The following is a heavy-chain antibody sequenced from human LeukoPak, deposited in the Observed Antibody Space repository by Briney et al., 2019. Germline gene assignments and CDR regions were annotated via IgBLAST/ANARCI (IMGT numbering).Heavy chain of an antibody. V-gene: IGHV4-59*12. CDR3: ARMYNWNYVDY. CDR2: IYHSGST. J-gene: IGHJ4*02. D-gene: IGHD1-20*01. CDR1: GGSIRSYY. Sequence: SETLSLTCSVSGGSIRSYYWSWIRQPPGKGLEWIGYIYHSGSTYYNPSLKSRVTISVDRSKNQFSLKLSSVTAADTAVYYCARMYNWNYVDYWGQGTLVTVSS.